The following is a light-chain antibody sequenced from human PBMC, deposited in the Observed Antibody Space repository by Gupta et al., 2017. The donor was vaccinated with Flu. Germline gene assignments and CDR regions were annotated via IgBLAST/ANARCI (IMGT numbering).Light chain of an antibody. Sequence: SVTISRTGTSSDVGGYNYVSWYQQHPGKAPKVIIHEVSKRPSGVPDRFSGSKSGNTASLTVSGLQAEDEADYYCSSYAGSNSWVFGGGTKLTVL. V-gene: IGLV2-8*01. CDR2: EVS. J-gene: IGLJ3*02. CDR1: SSDVGGYNY. CDR3: SSYAGSNSWV.